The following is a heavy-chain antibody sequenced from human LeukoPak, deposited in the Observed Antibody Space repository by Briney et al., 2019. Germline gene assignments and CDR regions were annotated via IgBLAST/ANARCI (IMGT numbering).Heavy chain of an antibody. D-gene: IGHD2-2*01. CDR1: GFTFSSYS. CDR2: ISSSSSYI. Sequence: KPGGSLRLSRAASGFTFSSYSMNWVRQAPGKGLEWVSSISSSSSYIYYADSVKGRFTISRDNAKNSLYLQMNSLRAEDTAVYYCAIFRYSQLPTGRVDYWGQGTLVTVSS. J-gene: IGHJ4*02. V-gene: IGHV3-21*01. CDR3: AIFRYSQLPTGRVDY.